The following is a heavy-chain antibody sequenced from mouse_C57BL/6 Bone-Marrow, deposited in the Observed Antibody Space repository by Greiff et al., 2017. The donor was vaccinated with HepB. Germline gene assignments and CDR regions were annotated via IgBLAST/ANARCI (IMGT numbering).Heavy chain of an antibody. CDR3: ARSRSYYAMDY. CDR2: IHPNSGST. CDR1: GYTFTSYW. Sequence: QVQLKQPGAELVKPGASVKLSCKASGYTFTSYWMHWVKQRPGQGLEWIGMIHPNSGSTNYNEKFKSKAKLTVDKSSSTAYMQLSSLTSEDSAVYYCARSRSYYAMDYWGQGTSVTVSS. J-gene: IGHJ4*01. V-gene: IGHV1-64*01.